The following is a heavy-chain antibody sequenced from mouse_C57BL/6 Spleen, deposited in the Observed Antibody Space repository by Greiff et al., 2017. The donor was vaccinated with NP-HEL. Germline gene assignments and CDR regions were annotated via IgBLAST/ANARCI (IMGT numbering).Heavy chain of an antibody. D-gene: IGHD4-1*01. CDR1: GYTFTDYE. Sequence: QVQLQQSGAELARPGASVKMSCKASGYTFTDYEMHWVKQTPVHGLEWIGAIDPETGGTAYNQKFKGKAILTADKSSSTAYMELRSLTSEDSAVYYCTRSAGNWENYFDYWGQGTTLTVSS. CDR2: IDPETGGT. CDR3: TRSAGNWENYFDY. J-gene: IGHJ2*01. V-gene: IGHV1-15*01.